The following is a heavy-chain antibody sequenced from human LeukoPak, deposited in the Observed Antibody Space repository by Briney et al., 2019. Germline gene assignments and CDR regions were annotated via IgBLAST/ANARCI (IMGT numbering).Heavy chain of an antibody. J-gene: IGHJ4*02. CDR3: ARXXYGDYFDY. Sequence: ASVKVSCKASGYTFSRYGMHWVRQAPGQSLEWMGWLNAGNENTKYSQKFQGRVSITRDTSASTAYMELSSLTSEDTAVYYCARXXYGDYFDYWGQGTLVTVSS. CDR1: GYTFSRYG. CDR2: LNAGNENT. V-gene: IGHV1-3*01. D-gene: IGHD4-17*01.